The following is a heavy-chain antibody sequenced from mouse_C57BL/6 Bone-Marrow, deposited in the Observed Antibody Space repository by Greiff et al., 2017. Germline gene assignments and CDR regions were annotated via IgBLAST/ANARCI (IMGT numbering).Heavy chain of an antibody. Sequence: QVQLQQPGAELVKPGASVTMSCKASGYTFTSYWITWVKQRPGQGLEWIGDIYPTSGRTNYNEKFKSKAILTVDTSSNTAYMQLSSLTSEASAVFYCARSGPLRRSFDYWGQGTTLTVSS. CDR1: GYTFTSYW. CDR3: ARSGPLRRSFDY. J-gene: IGHJ2*01. D-gene: IGHD1-1*01. CDR2: IYPTSGRT. V-gene: IGHV1-55*01.